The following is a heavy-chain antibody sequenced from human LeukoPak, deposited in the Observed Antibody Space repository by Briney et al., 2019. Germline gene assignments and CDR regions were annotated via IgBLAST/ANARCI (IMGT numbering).Heavy chain of an antibody. D-gene: IGHD2-15*01. CDR1: GGSISSYY. J-gene: IGHJ4*02. CDR3: ARAVYCSGGSCSDY. Sequence: KPSETLSLTCTVSGGSISSYYWSCIRQPPGKGLEWIGYIYYSGSTNYNPSLKSRFTISVDTSKNQFSLKLSSVTAADTAVYYCARAVYCSGGSCSDYWGQGTLVTVSS. CDR2: IYYSGST. V-gene: IGHV4-59*01.